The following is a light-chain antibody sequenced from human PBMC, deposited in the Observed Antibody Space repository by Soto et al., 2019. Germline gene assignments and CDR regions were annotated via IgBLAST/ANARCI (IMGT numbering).Light chain of an antibody. CDR1: QSVSSY. Sequence: EIVLTQSPATLSLSPGETATLSCRASQSVSSYLAWYQQKPGQAPRLLIYDASNRATGIPDRFSGSGSGTDFTLTISRLEPEDFAVYYCHQRGSWPRGTFGQGTKVDIK. J-gene: IGKJ1*01. CDR2: DAS. CDR3: HQRGSWPRGT. V-gene: IGKV3-11*01.